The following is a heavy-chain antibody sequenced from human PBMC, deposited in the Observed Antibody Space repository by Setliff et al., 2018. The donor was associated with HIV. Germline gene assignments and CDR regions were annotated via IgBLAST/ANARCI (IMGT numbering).Heavy chain of an antibody. V-gene: IGHV1-69*05. CDR1: GGIFSRFA. Sequence: SVKVSCKASGGIFSRFAFSWVRQAPGQGLEWMGGIIPIFGTPNYAQKFQGRVTITTDESTNTVYTELYSLTSEDTAIYYCASSAGAVPTTAPYGDYYYYFYMDVWGKGTTVTV. D-gene: IGHD1-1*01. J-gene: IGHJ6*03. CDR2: IIPIFGTP. CDR3: ASSAGAVPTTAPYGDYYYYFYMDV.